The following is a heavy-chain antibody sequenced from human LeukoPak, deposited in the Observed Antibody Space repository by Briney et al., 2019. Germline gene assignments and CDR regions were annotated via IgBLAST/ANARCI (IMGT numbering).Heavy chain of an antibody. CDR1: GYTFTSYG. V-gene: IGHV1-18*01. J-gene: IGHJ4*02. Sequence: VASVKVSCKASGYTFTSYGISWVRQAPGQGLEWMGWISAYNGNTNYAQKLQGRVTMTTDTSTSTAYMELRSLRSDDTAVYYCARDSDRGYSYGNDYWGQGTLVTVPS. D-gene: IGHD5-18*01. CDR3: ARDSDRGYSYGNDY. CDR2: ISAYNGNT.